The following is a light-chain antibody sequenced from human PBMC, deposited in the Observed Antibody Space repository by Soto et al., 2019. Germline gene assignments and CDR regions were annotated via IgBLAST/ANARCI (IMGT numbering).Light chain of an antibody. J-gene: IGKJ1*01. CDR1: QGFGNY. Sequence: QLTQSPSSLSAAVGVRVIITCRASQGFGNYLAWYQQRPGKVPKFLIYAASTLHSGVPSRLSGSGSGTDCTITISSLQPEDVATYYCQNDHSEQWTFGPGTQVQL. V-gene: IGKV1-27*01. CDR3: QNDHSEQWT. CDR2: AAS.